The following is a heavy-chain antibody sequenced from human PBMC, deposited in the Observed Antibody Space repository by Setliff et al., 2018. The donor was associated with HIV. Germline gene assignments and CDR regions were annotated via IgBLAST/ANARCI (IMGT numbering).Heavy chain of an antibody. CDR2: IIPIFGTT. J-gene: IGHJ4*02. Sequence: GASVKVSCKASGGTFSSYAISWVRQAPGQGLEWMGGIIPIFGTTKYAQKFQGRVTITTDESTSTAYMELSSLRSEDTAVYYCARAPRDGNNYGYQPYYFDYWGQGTLFTVSS. CDR1: GGTFSSYA. D-gene: IGHD4-17*01. V-gene: IGHV1-69*05. CDR3: ARAPRDGNNYGYQPYYFDY.